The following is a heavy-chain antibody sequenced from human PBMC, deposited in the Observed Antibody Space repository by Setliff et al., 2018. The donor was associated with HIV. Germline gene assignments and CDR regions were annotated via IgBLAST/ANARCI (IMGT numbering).Heavy chain of an antibody. Sequence: GASVKVSCKASGYTFTSYDINWVRQATGQGLEWVGYISGYNGNTKYAQNVQGRVTMTTDTSTSTAYMELRSLRYDDTAVYYCARDPRSGYDSDTAMVTVYYYYMDVWGKGTTVTVSS. CDR1: GYTFTSYD. CDR3: ARDPRSGYDSDTAMVTVYYYYMDV. D-gene: IGHD5-18*01. V-gene: IGHV1-18*01. CDR2: ISGYNGNT. J-gene: IGHJ6*03.